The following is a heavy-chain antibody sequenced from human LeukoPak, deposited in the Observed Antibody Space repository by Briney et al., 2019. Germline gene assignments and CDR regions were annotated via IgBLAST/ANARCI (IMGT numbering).Heavy chain of an antibody. J-gene: IGHJ4*02. V-gene: IGHV3-11*01. CDR1: GFTFSIYW. CDR2: SSSSGSTI. Sequence: GGSLRLSCAASGFTFSIYWMSWVRKAPGKGLEWVSYSSSSGSTIYYADSVKGRFAISRDNAKNSLYLQMNSLRAEDTAVYYCARRRDFIDYWGQGTLVTVSS. D-gene: IGHD3/OR15-3a*01. CDR3: ARRRDFIDY.